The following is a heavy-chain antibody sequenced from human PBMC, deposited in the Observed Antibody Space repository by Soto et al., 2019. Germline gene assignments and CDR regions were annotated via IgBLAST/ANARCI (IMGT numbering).Heavy chain of an antibody. CDR2: IYYSGST. J-gene: IGHJ3*02. D-gene: IGHD3-9*01. CDR1: GGTISSGGYY. CDR3: ARDIRLTGDAFDI. Sequence: PSETLSLTCTVAGGTISSGGYYWSWISKHPGKGLEWIGYIYYSGSTYYNPSLKSRVTISVDTSKNQFSLKLSSVTAADTAVYYCARDIRLTGDAFDIWGQGTMVTVSS. V-gene: IGHV4-31*03.